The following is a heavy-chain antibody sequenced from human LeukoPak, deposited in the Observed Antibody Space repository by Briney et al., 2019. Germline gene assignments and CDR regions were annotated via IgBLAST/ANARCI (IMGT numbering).Heavy chain of an antibody. CDR3: AREVQPHCSTTSCSGNY. D-gene: IGHD2-2*01. Sequence: ASVKVSCKASGGTFSIYAMHWVRQAPGQGLEWMGRISPIFGPPIYAQEFQGRITIITDQSTNMAYMELSSLRSEDTAVYYCAREVQPHCSTTSCSGNYWGQGTLVTVSS. J-gene: IGHJ4*02. CDR1: GGTFSIYA. CDR2: ISPIFGPP. V-gene: IGHV1-69*05.